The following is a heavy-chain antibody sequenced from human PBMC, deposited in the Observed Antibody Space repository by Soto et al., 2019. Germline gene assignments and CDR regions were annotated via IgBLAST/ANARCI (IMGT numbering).Heavy chain of an antibody. V-gene: IGHV1-69*13. D-gene: IGHD2-2*02. J-gene: IGHJ6*02. CDR3: ARVIVVVPAAIISPYSPLDV. Sequence: ASVKVSCKASGGTFSSYAISWVRQAPGQGLEWMGGIIPIFGTANYAQKFQGRVTITADESTSTAYMELSSLRSEDTAVYYCARVIVVVPAAIISPYSPLDVWGQGTTVTVSS. CDR1: GGTFSSYA. CDR2: IIPIFGTA.